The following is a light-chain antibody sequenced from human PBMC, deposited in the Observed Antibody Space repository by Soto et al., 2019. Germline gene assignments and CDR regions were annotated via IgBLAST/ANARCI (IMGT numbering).Light chain of an antibody. V-gene: IGKV1-39*01. Sequence: DIQMTQSPSSLSASVGDRVTITCRASQSISTFLLWYQQKPGKAPKGLIYSASKLESGVPSRFSGSGSGTDSTLTISNLQPEDFATYYCQQSHSAPLTFGGGTKVEMK. CDR2: SAS. CDR3: QQSHSAPLT. CDR1: QSISTF. J-gene: IGKJ4*01.